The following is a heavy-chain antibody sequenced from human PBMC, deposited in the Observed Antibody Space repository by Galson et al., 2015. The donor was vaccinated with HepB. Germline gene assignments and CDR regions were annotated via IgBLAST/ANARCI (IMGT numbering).Heavy chain of an antibody. D-gene: IGHD3-3*01. J-gene: IGHJ3*02. CDR2: ISSSSSYI. CDR1: GFTFSSYS. V-gene: IGHV3-21*01. CDR3: ARDGNDFWSGYYDPDAFDI. Sequence: SLRLSCAASGFTFSSYSMNWVRQAPGKGLEWVSSISSSSSYIYYADSVKGRFTISRDNAKNSLYLQMNSLRAEDTAVYYCARDGNDFWSGYYDPDAFDIWGQGTMVTVSS.